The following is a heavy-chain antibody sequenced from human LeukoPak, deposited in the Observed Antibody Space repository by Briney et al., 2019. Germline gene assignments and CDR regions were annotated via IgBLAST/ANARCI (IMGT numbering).Heavy chain of an antibody. J-gene: IGHJ4*02. CDR2: IYYSGST. Sequence: PQTLSLTCTVSGGSISSGGYYWSWIRQHPGKGLEWIGYIYYSGSTYYNPSLKSRVTISVDTSKNQFSLKLSSVTAADTAVYYCARGEPYSAAGRDYWGQGTLVTVSS. V-gene: IGHV4-31*03. CDR3: ARGEPYSAAGRDY. D-gene: IGHD6-13*01. CDR1: GGSISSGGYY.